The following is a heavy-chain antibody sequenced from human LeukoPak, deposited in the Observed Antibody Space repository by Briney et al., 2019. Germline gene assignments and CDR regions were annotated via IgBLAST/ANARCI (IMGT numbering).Heavy chain of an antibody. J-gene: IGHJ4*02. CDR1: GYTFTGYY. Sequence: ASVKVSCKASGYTFTGYYMHWVRQAPGQGLEWMGWINPNSGNTNYAQKLQGRVTMTTDTSTSTAYMELRSLRSDDTAVYYYARDSRVDIVATQYVYFDYWGQGTLVTVSS. CDR2: INPNSGNT. CDR3: ARDSRVDIVATQYVYFDY. V-gene: IGHV1-18*04. D-gene: IGHD5-12*01.